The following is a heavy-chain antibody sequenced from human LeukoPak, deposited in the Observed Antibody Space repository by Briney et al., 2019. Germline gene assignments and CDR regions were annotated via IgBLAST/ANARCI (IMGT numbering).Heavy chain of an antibody. Sequence: ASVKISCKASGYTFTNYYIHWVRQAPGQGLEWMGIINPSGGSTNYAQKFQGRVTMTEDTSTDTAYMELSSLRSEDTAVYYCATANSYYYDSSGYLFKYWGQGTRVTVSS. J-gene: IGHJ4*02. V-gene: IGHV1-46*01. CDR2: INPSGGST. CDR1: GYTFTNYY. D-gene: IGHD3-22*01. CDR3: ATANSYYYDSSGYLFKY.